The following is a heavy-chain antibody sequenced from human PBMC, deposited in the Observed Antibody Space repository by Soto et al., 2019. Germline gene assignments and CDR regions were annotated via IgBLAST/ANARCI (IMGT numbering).Heavy chain of an antibody. D-gene: IGHD4-17*01. CDR3: ARDSDDYGRGTYYYGMDV. Sequence: ASVKVSCKASGYTFTSYGISWVRQAPGQGLEWMGWISAYNGNTNYAQKLQGRVTMTTDTSTSTAYMELRSLRSDDTAVYYCARDSDDYGRGTYYYGMDVWGQGTTVTVSS. CDR2: ISAYNGNT. V-gene: IGHV1-18*01. J-gene: IGHJ6*02. CDR1: GYTFTSYG.